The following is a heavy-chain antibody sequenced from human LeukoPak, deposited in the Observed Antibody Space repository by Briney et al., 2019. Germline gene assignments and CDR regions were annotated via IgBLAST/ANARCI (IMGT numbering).Heavy chain of an antibody. CDR2: ISGSGGST. Sequence: GGSLRLSCAASGFTFSSYAVSWVRQAPGKGLEWVSAISGSGGSTYYADSVKGRFTISRDDSKNTLYLQMNSLRPEDTAVYYCAKGVYYCSSSTCPQYYYYMDVWGKGTTVTVSS. V-gene: IGHV3-23*01. CDR3: AKGVYYCSSSTCPQYYYYMDV. D-gene: IGHD2-2*01. J-gene: IGHJ6*03. CDR1: GFTFSSYA.